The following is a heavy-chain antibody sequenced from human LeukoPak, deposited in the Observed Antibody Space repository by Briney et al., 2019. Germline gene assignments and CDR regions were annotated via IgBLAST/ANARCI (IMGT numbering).Heavy chain of an antibody. V-gene: IGHV3-74*01. D-gene: IGHD3-22*01. CDR2: IKSDGST. Sequence: GGSLRLSCAASGFTFSSYWMHWVRQAPGKGLVWVSRIKSDGSTRYADSVKGRFTISRDNAKNSLYLQMNSLRAEDTALYYCAIQMTMIVVVPYFDYWGQGTLVTVSS. CDR3: AIQMTMIVVVPYFDY. CDR1: GFTFSSYW. J-gene: IGHJ4*02.